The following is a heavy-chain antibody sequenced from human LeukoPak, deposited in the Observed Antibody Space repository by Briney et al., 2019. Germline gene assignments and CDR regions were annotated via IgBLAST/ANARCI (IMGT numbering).Heavy chain of an antibody. Sequence: PSETLSLTCAVYGGSFSGYYWSWIRQPPGKGLEWIGEINHSGSTNYNPSLKSRVTISVDTSKNQFSLKLSSVTAADTAVYYCARDASYGRYSYYFDYWGQGTLVTVSS. D-gene: IGHD2-21*01. CDR2: INHSGST. CDR3: ARDASYGRYSYYFDY. V-gene: IGHV4-34*01. J-gene: IGHJ4*02. CDR1: GGSFSGYY.